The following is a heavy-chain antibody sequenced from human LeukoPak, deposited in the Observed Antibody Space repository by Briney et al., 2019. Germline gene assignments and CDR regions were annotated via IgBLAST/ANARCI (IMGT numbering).Heavy chain of an antibody. CDR3: AKYLTAKGPPYALDV. Sequence: GGSLRLSGAASEFTFSSYAMQWVRQAPGKGLEWVSGITVSGDTTYYTDSVKGRFTISRDNSKNTLYLQMNSLRAEDTAVYYCAKYLTAKGPPYALDVWGQGTTVTVSS. CDR2: ITVSGDTT. D-gene: IGHD1-14*01. V-gene: IGHV3-23*01. CDR1: EFTFSSYA. J-gene: IGHJ6*02.